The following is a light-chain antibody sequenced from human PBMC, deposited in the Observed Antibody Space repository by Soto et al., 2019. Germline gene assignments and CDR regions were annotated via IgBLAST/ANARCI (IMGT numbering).Light chain of an antibody. CDR1: QSVSSSY. CDR2: GAP. J-gene: IGKJ1*01. V-gene: IGKV3-20*01. CDR3: QQYGSSQT. Sequence: EMVLTQSPGTLSWWPGERAALSFMASQSVSSSYLAWYQQKPGQAPRLLIYGAPSRATGIPDRFSGSGSGTDFTLTISRLEPEDFAVYYCQQYGSSQTFGQGTKVDI.